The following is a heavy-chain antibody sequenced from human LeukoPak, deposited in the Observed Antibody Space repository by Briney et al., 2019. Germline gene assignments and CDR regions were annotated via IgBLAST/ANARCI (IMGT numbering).Heavy chain of an antibody. Sequence: WASVKVSCKASGYTFSSYVLSWVRQAPGQGLEWMGRISTKTGDSVYAQKLQGRVTMTTDTSTSTAYLEPRSLSSDDTAVYYCARTMTTLPTHGELDLWGQGTQVTVSS. V-gene: IGHV1-18*01. CDR1: GYTFSSYV. J-gene: IGHJ5*02. CDR2: ISTKTGDS. CDR3: ARTMTTLPTHGELDL. D-gene: IGHD4-17*01.